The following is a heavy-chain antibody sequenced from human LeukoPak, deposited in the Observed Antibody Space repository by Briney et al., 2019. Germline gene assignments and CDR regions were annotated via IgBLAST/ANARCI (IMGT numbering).Heavy chain of an antibody. Sequence: SETLSLTCGVSGVSLNLYYWSWVRQPPGKGLEWIGEITHNGVPNYNPSLKSRVTMSIDTSKNEFSLNVNSVTAADTAVYYCGRAESYYYYYIDVWGNGTTVIVSS. CDR2: ITHNGVP. J-gene: IGHJ6*03. CDR1: GVSLNLYY. CDR3: GRAESYYYYYIDV. V-gene: IGHV4-34*01. D-gene: IGHD2/OR15-2a*01.